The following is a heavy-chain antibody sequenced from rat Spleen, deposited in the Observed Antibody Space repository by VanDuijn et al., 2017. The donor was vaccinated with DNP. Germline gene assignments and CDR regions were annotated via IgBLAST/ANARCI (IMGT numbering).Heavy chain of an antibody. J-gene: IGHJ4*01. CDR3: ARDNYGSYGAMDA. CDR2: ISYDGTRT. D-gene: IGHD1-3*01. V-gene: IGHV5-7*01. CDR1: GLPFSDYS. Sequence: EVQLVESGGGLVQPGRSLKLSCVASGLPFSDYSMAWVRPAPTKGLEWVATISYDGTRTYYRDSVKGRFTISRDNAKSTLYLQMDSLRSEDTATYYCARDNYGSYGAMDAWGQGASVTVSS.